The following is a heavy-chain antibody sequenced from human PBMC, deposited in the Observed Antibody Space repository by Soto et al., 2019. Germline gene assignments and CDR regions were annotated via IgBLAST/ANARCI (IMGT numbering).Heavy chain of an antibody. J-gene: IGHJ4*02. CDR2: IYYSGST. V-gene: IGHV4-59*08. Sequence: PSETLSLTCTVSGGSISSYYWSWIRQPPGKGLEWIGYIYYSGSTNYNPSLKSRVTISVDTSKNQFSLKLSSVTAADTAVYYCARQGTYDILTGYSDLFDYWGQGTLVTVSS. CDR1: GGSISSYY. D-gene: IGHD3-9*01. CDR3: ARQGTYDILTGYSDLFDY.